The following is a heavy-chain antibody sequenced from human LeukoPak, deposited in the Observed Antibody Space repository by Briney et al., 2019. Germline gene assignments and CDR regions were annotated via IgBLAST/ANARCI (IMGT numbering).Heavy chain of an antibody. CDR3: ARDVFGSSSWYFDP. CDR1: RFTFSSYW. D-gene: IGHD6-13*01. V-gene: IGHV3-7*01. Sequence: PGGSLRLSCAASRFTFSSYWMSWVRQAPGKGLEWVANIKQDGSEKYYVDSVKGRFTISRDNAKNSLYLQMNSLRAEDTAVYYCARDVFGSSSWYFDPWGQGTLVTVSS. J-gene: IGHJ5*02. CDR2: IKQDGSEK.